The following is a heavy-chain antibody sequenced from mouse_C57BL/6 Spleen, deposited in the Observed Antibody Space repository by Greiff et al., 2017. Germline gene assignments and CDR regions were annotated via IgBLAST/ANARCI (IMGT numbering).Heavy chain of an antibody. D-gene: IGHD2-1*01. CDR1: GFTFSSYA. CDR3: ARVRTRVKGVMDY. V-gene: IGHV5-4*03. CDR2: ISAGGSYT. Sequence: EVKVVESGGGLVKPGGSLKLSCAASGFTFSSYAMSWVRQTPEKRLEWVATISAGGSYTYSPDNVKGRFTISRDNAKNNLYLQMSHLKSEDTAMYYCARVRTRVKGVMDYWGQGTSVTVSS. J-gene: IGHJ4*01.